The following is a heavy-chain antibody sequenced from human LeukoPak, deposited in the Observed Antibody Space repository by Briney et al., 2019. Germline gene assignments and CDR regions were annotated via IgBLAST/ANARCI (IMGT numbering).Heavy chain of an antibody. CDR1: GYTLTELS. CDR3: ATVSLGSGSYYKPNWFDP. D-gene: IGHD3-10*01. Sequence: ASVKVSCKVSGYTLTELSMHWVRQAPGKGLEWMGGFDPEDGETIYAQKFQGRVTMTEDTSTDTVYMELSSLRSEDTAVYYCATVSLGSGSYYKPNWFDPWGQGTLVTVSS. J-gene: IGHJ5*02. V-gene: IGHV1-24*01. CDR2: FDPEDGET.